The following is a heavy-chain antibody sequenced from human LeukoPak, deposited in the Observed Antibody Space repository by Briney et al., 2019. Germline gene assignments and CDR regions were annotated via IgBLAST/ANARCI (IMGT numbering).Heavy chain of an antibody. Sequence: GGSLRLSCAASGFTFSSYAMHWVRQAPGKGLEWVAVISYDGSNKYYADSVKGRFTISRDNSKNTLYLQMNSLRAEDTAVYYCAKGSWISGSGDYFDYWGQGTLVTVSS. J-gene: IGHJ4*02. V-gene: IGHV3-30-3*01. D-gene: IGHD1-26*01. CDR1: GFTFSSYA. CDR3: AKGSWISGSGDYFDY. CDR2: ISYDGSNK.